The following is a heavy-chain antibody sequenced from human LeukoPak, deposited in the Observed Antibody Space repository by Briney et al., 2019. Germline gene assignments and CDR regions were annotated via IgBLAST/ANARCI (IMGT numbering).Heavy chain of an antibody. Sequence: GESLKISCKGSGYSFTSHWIGWVRQMPEKGLEWMGIIYPGDSETRYSPSFQGQVTTSADKSISTAYLQWSSLKASDTAMYYCARRYYYDTSGYYLAHDAFDIWGQGTMVTVSS. J-gene: IGHJ3*02. CDR2: IYPGDSET. CDR1: GYSFTSHW. V-gene: IGHV5-51*01. D-gene: IGHD3-22*01. CDR3: ARRYYYDTSGYYLAHDAFDI.